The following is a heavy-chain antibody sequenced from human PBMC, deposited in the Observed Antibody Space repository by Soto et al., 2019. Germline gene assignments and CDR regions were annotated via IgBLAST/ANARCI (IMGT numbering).Heavy chain of an antibody. CDR3: TRSSMVRGVYYYYGMDV. CDR1: GFTFGDYA. CDR2: IRSKAYGGTT. Sequence: PEGSLRLSCTASGFTFGDYAMSWVRQAPGKGLEWVGFIRSKAYGGTTEYAASVKGRFTISRDDSKSIAYLQMNSLKTEDTAVYYCTRSSMVRGVYYYYGMDVWGQGTTVTVSS. V-gene: IGHV3-49*04. D-gene: IGHD3-10*01. J-gene: IGHJ6*02.